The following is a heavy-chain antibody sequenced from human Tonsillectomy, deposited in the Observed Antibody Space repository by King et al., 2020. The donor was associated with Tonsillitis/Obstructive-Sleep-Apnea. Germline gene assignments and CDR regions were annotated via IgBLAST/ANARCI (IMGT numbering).Heavy chain of an antibody. J-gene: IGHJ3*02. CDR2: ISSSSSYI. Sequence: VQLVESGGGLVKPGGSLRLSCAASGFTFSSYSMNWVRQAPGKGLEWVSSISSSSSYIYYADSVKGRFTISRDNAKNSLYLQMNSLRAEDTAVYYCAGIGYEFWSGFDDDAFDIWGQGTMVTVSS. CDR1: GFTFSSYS. D-gene: IGHD3-3*01. CDR3: AGIGYEFWSGFDDDAFDI. V-gene: IGHV3-21*01.